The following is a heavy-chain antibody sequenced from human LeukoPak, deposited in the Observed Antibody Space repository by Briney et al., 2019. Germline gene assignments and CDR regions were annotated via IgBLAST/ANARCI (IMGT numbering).Heavy chain of an antibody. Sequence: SETLSLTCAVYGGSFSGYYWSWIRQPPGKGLEWIGEINHSGSTNYNPSLKSRVTISVDTSKNQFSLKLSSVTAADTAVYYCARGSENDYVWGSYRYTSSYWYFDLWGRGTLVTVSP. D-gene: IGHD3-16*02. CDR2: INHSGST. CDR1: GGSFSGYY. V-gene: IGHV4-34*01. J-gene: IGHJ2*01. CDR3: ARGSENDYVWGSYRYTSSYWYFDL.